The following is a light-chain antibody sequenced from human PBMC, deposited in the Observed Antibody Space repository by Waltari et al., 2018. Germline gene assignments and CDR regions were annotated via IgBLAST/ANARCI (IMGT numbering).Light chain of an antibody. CDR3: QQRSKWPLT. V-gene: IGKV3-11*01. CDR1: QSVTNS. Sequence: DIVLTQSPATLSLSPGERATLSCRASQSVTNSLAWYQLKPGQTPRLLIYDASNRATGIPARFSGSGSGTDFTLTISNLEPEDSAVYYCQQRSKWPLTFGRGTKVEIK. CDR2: DAS. J-gene: IGKJ4*01.